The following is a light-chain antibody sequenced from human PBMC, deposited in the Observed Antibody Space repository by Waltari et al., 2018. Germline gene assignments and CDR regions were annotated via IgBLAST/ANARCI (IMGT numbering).Light chain of an antibody. Sequence: SYVLTQPPSVSVAPGQTARITCGGNSIGSESVHWYQQKPGQAPGLVLYDDSDRPSGIPERFSGSNSGTTATLTISGVEAGDEADYYCQVWHSSSDHVVFGGGTKLTVL. CDR3: QVWHSSSDHVV. CDR2: DDS. V-gene: IGLV3-21*02. J-gene: IGLJ2*01. CDR1: SIGSES.